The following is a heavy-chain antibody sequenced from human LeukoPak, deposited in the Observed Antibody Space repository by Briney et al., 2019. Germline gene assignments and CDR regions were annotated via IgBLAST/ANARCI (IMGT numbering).Heavy chain of an antibody. J-gene: IGHJ4*02. CDR1: GYTFTSYG. V-gene: IGHV1-18*01. CDR3: ARDYYDSSGSSHFDY. Sequence: GASVKVSCKASGYTFTSYGISWVRQAPGQGLEWMGWISAYNGNTNYAQKLQGRVTMTTDTSTSTAYMELRSLRSDDTAVYYCARDYYDSSGSSHFDYWGQGTLVTVSS. CDR2: ISAYNGNT. D-gene: IGHD3-22*01.